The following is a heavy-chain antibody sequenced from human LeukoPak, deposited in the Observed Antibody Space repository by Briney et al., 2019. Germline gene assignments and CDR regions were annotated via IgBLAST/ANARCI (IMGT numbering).Heavy chain of an antibody. CDR2: IYHSGST. CDR1: GGSISSGGYS. Sequence: LSLTCAVSGGSISSGGYSWSWIRQPPGKGLEWIGYIYHSGSTYYNPSLKSRVTISVDRSKNQFSLKLSSVTAADTAVYYCARARKHDNWFDPWGQGTLVTVSS. CDR3: ARARKHDNWFDP. V-gene: IGHV4-30-2*01. J-gene: IGHJ5*02.